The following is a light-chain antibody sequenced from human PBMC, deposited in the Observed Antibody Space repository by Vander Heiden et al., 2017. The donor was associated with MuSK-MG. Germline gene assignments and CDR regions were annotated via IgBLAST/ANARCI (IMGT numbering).Light chain of an antibody. Sequence: QSALTPPASVAGSPGQSIPIFRFGTSPDVGGYTFVSWYRQHPGKAPHLLIYEVGSRPSGVSNRFAGSKSGNTASLTISGLQAEDEADYYCSSDTSSNPVAFGGGTKLTVL. V-gene: IGLV2-14*01. CDR1: SPDVGGYTF. J-gene: IGLJ2*01. CDR3: SSDTSSNPVA. CDR2: EVG.